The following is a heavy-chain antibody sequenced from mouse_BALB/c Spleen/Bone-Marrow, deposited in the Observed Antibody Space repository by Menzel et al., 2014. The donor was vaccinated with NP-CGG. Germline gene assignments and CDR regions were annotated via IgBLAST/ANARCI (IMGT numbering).Heavy chain of an antibody. CDR2: IWSGGST. CDR1: GFSLTSYG. D-gene: IGHD1-3*01. J-gene: IGHJ2*01. Sequence: VMLVESGPGLVQPSQSLSISCTVSGFSLTSYGVHWVRQSPGKGLEWLGVIWSGGSTDYNAAFISRLSISKDNSKSQVFFKMNSLQADDTAIYYCARTTLYKGYFDYWGQGTTLTVSS. CDR3: ARTTLYKGYFDY. V-gene: IGHV2-4-1*01.